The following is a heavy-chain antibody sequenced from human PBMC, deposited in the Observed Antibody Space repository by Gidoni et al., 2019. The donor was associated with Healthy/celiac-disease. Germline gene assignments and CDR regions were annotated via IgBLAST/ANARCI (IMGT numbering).Heavy chain of an antibody. CDR1: VFTFSSYD. CDR3: ARARETPGWFDP. Sequence: EVQLVESGGGLVQPGGSLRLSCAASVFTFSSYDMHWVRQATGKGLEWVSAIGTAGDTYYPGSGKGRFTISRENAKNSLYLQMNSLRAEDTAVYYCARARETPGWFDPWGQGTLVTVSS. CDR2: IGTAGDT. V-gene: IGHV3-13*01. J-gene: IGHJ5*02. D-gene: IGHD1-26*01.